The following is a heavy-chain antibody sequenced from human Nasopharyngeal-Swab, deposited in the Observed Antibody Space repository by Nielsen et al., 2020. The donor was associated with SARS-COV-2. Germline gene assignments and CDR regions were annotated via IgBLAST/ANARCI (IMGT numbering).Heavy chain of an antibody. CDR2: IDWGDDK. Sequence: SGPTLVKPTQTLTLTCTFSGFSLSTSGMCVSWIRQPPGKALEWLALIDWGDDKYYSTSLKTRLTISKDTSKNQVVLTMTNMDPVDTATYYCSRIQAMITFGGANYYGMDVWGQGTTVTVSS. J-gene: IGHJ6*02. V-gene: IGHV2-70*01. D-gene: IGHD3-16*01. CDR1: GFSLSTSGMC. CDR3: SRIQAMITFGGANYYGMDV.